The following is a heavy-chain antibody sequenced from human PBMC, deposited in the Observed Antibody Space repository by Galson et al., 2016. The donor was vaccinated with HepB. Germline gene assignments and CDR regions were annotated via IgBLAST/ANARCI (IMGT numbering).Heavy chain of an antibody. Sequence: SLRLSCAASGFTFTRYWTHWVRQVPGEGLVWVSRINSDGSSTHYADSVKGRFPLPRDNAKNTVYLQMNSLRVEDTAVYYCARVGVIPYYYYGMDVWGQGTMVIASS. CDR3: ARVGVIPYYYYGMDV. J-gene: IGHJ6*01. CDR2: INSDGSST. CDR1: GFTFTRYW. D-gene: IGHD3-10*01. V-gene: IGHV3-74*01.